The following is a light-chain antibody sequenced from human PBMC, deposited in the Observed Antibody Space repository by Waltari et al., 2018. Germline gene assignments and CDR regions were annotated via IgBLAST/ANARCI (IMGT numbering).Light chain of an antibody. CDR1: QTVLYDANNKNY. Sequence: DIVMTQSPDSLAVSLGERATITCKSSQTVLYDANNKNYLAWYQQKPGQPPKLLFYWASTREAGVPERFSGSGSGTDFTLTISSLQAEDVALYFCQQYYDTPTFGQGTKVEIK. V-gene: IGKV4-1*01. CDR3: QQYYDTPT. J-gene: IGKJ1*01. CDR2: WAS.